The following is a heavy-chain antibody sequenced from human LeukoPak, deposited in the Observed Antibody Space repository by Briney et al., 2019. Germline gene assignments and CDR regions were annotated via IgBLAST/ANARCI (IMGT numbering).Heavy chain of an antibody. J-gene: IGHJ4*02. CDR3: AKVALEMATISYYFDY. CDR2: ISWNSGSI. CDR1: GFTFDDYA. D-gene: IGHD5-12*01. V-gene: IGHV3-9*01. Sequence: GGSLRLSCAASGFTFDDYAMHWVRQAPGKGLEWVSGISWNSGSIGYADSVKGRFTISRDNAKNSLYLQMNSLRAEDTASYYCAKVALEMATISYYFDYWGQGTLVTVSS.